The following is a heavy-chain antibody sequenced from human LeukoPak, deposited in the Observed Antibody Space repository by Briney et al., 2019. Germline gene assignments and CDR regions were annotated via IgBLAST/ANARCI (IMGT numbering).Heavy chain of an antibody. D-gene: IGHD3-22*01. CDR2: IWYDGSNK. V-gene: IGHV3-33*06. CDR3: AKGSDSSGYYYDY. CDR1: GFTFSSYG. Sequence: GRSLRLSCAASGFTFSSYGMHWVRQAPGKGLEWVALIWYDGSNKYYADSVKGRFTISRDNSKNTLYLQMNSLRAEYTAVYYCAKGSDSSGYYYDYWGQGTLVTVSS. J-gene: IGHJ4*02.